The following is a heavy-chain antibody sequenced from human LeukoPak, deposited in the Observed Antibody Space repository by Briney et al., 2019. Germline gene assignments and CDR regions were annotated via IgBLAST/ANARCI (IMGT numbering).Heavy chain of an antibody. Sequence: SETLSLTCTVSGYSISSGYYWGWIRQPPGKGLEWIGSLYYSGSTYYNPSLKSRVTISVDTSKNQFSLKLSSVTAADTAVYYCTRDRVSYDILTGYPSRNFDCWGQGTLVTVSS. D-gene: IGHD3-9*01. CDR1: GYSISSGYY. J-gene: IGHJ4*02. CDR2: LYYSGST. CDR3: TRDRVSYDILTGYPSRNFDC. V-gene: IGHV4-38-2*02.